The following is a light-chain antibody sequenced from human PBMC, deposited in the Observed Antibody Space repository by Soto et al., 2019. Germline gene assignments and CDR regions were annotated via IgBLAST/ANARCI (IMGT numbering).Light chain of an antibody. CDR2: DTS. CDR3: QQYGSSPT. CDR1: QSINSNY. J-gene: IGKJ5*01. V-gene: IGKV3D-20*01. Sequence: DIVLTQSPATLSSSPGERATLSCGASQSINSNYLAWYQQKPGLAPRLVIYDTSRRAPGIPDRLTGSGSGTDFTLTISRLEPEDSAIYYCQQYGSSPTFGQGTRLEIK.